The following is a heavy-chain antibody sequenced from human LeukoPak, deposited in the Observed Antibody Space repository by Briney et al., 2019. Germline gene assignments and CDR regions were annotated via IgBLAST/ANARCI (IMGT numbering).Heavy chain of an antibody. Sequence: SETLSLTCTVSGGSISSYYWSWIRQPAGKGLEWIGRIYTSGSTNYNPSLKSRVTMSVDTSKNQFSLKLSSVTAADTAVYYCAREMYSSGWTFWYYFDYWGQGTLVTDSS. D-gene: IGHD6-19*01. CDR2: IYTSGST. CDR3: AREMYSSGWTFWYYFDY. J-gene: IGHJ4*02. V-gene: IGHV4-4*07. CDR1: GGSISSYY.